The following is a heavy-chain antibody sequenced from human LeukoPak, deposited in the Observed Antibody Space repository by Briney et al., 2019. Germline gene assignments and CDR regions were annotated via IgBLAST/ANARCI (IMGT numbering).Heavy chain of an antibody. CDR2: IYYSGST. J-gene: IGHJ5*02. CDR3: VRQVAPLLRFLEWSPVGFDP. V-gene: IGHV4-39*01. CDR1: GGSISSSSYY. Sequence: SETLSLTCTVSGGSISSSSYYWGWIRQPPGKGLEWIGSIYYSGSTYYNPSLKSRVTISVDTSKNQFSLKLSSVTAADTAVYYCVRQVAPLLRFLEWSPVGFDPWGQGTLVTVSS. D-gene: IGHD3-3*01.